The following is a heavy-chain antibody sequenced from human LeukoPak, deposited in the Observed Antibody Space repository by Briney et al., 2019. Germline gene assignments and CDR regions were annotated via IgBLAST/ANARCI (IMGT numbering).Heavy chain of an antibody. D-gene: IGHD5-18*01. Sequence: SETLSLTCTVSGYSISSGYYWAWIRQPPGKGLEWIGSMYHSGNTYYNPSLKSRVTIAVDTSKNQFSLKLSSVTTADTAVYYCAKVMDTARFDPWGPGTLVTVSS. J-gene: IGHJ5*02. CDR3: AKVMDTARFDP. CDR1: GYSISSGYY. CDR2: MYHSGNT. V-gene: IGHV4-38-2*02.